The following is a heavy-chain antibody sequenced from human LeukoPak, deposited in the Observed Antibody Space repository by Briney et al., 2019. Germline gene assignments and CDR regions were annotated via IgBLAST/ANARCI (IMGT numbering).Heavy chain of an antibody. Sequence: PGGSLRLSCAASGFTFSSYAMSWVRQAPGKGLEWVSAISGSGGSTYYADSVKGRFTISRDNSKNTLYLQMNSLRAEDTAVYYCAKGSIVVVPAAISSEYWGQGTLVTVSS. CDR2: ISGSGGST. V-gene: IGHV3-23*01. D-gene: IGHD2-2*01. CDR1: GFTFSSYA. CDR3: AKGSIVVVPAAISSEY. J-gene: IGHJ4*02.